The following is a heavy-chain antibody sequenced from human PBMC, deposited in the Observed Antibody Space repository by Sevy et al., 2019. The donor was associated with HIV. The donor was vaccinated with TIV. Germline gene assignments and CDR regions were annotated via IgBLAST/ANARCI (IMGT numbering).Heavy chain of an antibody. CDR3: ARDAGYSSVWYPGY. CDR2: ISFDGSDK. CDR1: GFSFSTHA. Sequence: GGSLRLSCAASGFSFSTHAMHWVRQAPGKGLEWVGVISFDGSDKYDTDSVKGQVTIARDDSKNTLLLQVSSLREEDTAVYYCARDAGYSSVWYPGYWGQGTLVTVSS. V-gene: IGHV3-30*03. D-gene: IGHD6-19*01. J-gene: IGHJ4*02.